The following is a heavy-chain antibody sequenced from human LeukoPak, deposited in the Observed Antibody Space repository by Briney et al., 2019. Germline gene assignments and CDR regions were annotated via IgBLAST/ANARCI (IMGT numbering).Heavy chain of an antibody. J-gene: IGHJ4*02. CDR1: GFTFTSSA. Sequence: SVKVSCKASGFTFTSSAVQWVRQAHGQRLEWIGWIVVGSGNTNYAQKFQERVTITRDMSTSTAYMELSSLRSEDTAVYYCAAIGSGSPFDYWGQGTLVTVSS. D-gene: IGHD3-10*01. V-gene: IGHV1-58*01. CDR3: AAIGSGSPFDY. CDR2: IVVGSGNT.